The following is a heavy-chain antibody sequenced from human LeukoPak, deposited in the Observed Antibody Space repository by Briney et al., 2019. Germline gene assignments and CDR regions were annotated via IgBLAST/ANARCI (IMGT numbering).Heavy chain of an antibody. Sequence: ASVNVSFKASGYTFTVYYMHWVRQAPGQGLEWMGWINPNSGGTNYAQKFQGRVTMTRDTSISTAYMELSRLRSDDTAVYYCARATYYYDSSGPGDVWGQGTTVTVSS. J-gene: IGHJ6*02. D-gene: IGHD3-22*01. CDR2: INPNSGGT. V-gene: IGHV1-2*02. CDR3: ARATYYYDSSGPGDV. CDR1: GYTFTVYY.